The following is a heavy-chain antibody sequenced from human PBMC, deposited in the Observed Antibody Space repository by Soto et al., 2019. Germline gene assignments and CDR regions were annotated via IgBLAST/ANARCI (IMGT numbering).Heavy chain of an antibody. CDR1: GFTFSSYW. J-gene: IGHJ4*02. D-gene: IGHD3-3*01. V-gene: IGHV3-74*01. CDR3: ARDGDYDFWCGYWSSFDY. CDR2: INSDGSST. Sequence: EVQLVESGGGLVQPGGSLSLSCAASGFTFSSYWMHWVRQAPGKGLVWVSRINSDGSSTSYADSVKGRFTISRDNAKNTLYLQMNSLRAEDTAVYYCARDGDYDFWCGYWSSFDYWGQGTLVTVSS.